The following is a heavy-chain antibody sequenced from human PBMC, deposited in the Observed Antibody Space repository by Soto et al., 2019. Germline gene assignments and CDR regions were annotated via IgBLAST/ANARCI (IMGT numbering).Heavy chain of an antibody. CDR3: ARDKGRWLQLPSYYFDY. Sequence: ASVKVSCKASGGTFSSYAISWVRQAPGQGLEWMGGIIPIFGTANYAQKFQGRVTITADESTSTAYMELSSLRSEDTAVYYCARDKGRWLQLPSYYFDYWGQGTLVTVSS. V-gene: IGHV1-69*13. J-gene: IGHJ4*02. CDR1: GGTFSSYA. CDR2: IIPIFGTA. D-gene: IGHD5-12*01.